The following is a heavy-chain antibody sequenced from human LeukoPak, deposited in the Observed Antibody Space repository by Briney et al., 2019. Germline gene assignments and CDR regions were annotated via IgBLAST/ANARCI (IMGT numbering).Heavy chain of an antibody. Sequence: GGSLRLSCAASGFTFSSYAMHWVRQAPGKGLEWVAVIWYDGGKKYYADSVKGRFTISRDNSKNTLYLEVNSLRAEDTAVYYCARESSGSYFGIDYWGQGTLVTVSS. D-gene: IGHD1-26*01. CDR1: GFTFSSYA. CDR3: ARESSGSYFGIDY. V-gene: IGHV3-33*08. CDR2: IWYDGGKK. J-gene: IGHJ4*02.